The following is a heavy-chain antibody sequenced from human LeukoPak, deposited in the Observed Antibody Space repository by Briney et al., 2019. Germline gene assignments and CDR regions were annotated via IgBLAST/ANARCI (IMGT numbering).Heavy chain of an antibody. J-gene: IGHJ6*03. Sequence: GGSLRLSCAASGFTFSSYSMNWVRQAPGKGLEWVAFIRYDGSNKYYADSVKGRFTISRDNSKNTLYLQMNSLRAEDTAVYYCANLYVWGSYRYSMDVWGKGTTVTVSS. CDR2: IRYDGSNK. V-gene: IGHV3-30*02. CDR1: GFTFSSYS. D-gene: IGHD3-16*02. CDR3: ANLYVWGSYRYSMDV.